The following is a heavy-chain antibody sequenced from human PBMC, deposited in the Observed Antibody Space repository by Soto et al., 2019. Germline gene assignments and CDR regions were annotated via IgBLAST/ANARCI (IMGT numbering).Heavy chain of an antibody. V-gene: IGHV3-21*01. CDR2: ISSTTNYI. CDR3: ARESEDLTSNLDY. J-gene: IGHJ4*02. CDR1: GFTFTRYS. Sequence: GGSLRLSCAASGFTFTRYSMNWVRQAPGKGLEWVSSISSTTNYIYYADSMKGRFTVSRDNAKNSVYLEMNSLSAEDTALYYCARESEDLTSNLDYWGQGTRVTV.